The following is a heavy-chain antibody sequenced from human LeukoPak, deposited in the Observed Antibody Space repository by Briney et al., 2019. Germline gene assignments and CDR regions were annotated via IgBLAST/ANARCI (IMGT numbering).Heavy chain of an antibody. V-gene: IGHV3-64*01. CDR3: ARSARVSRDGYNPDFDY. CDR1: GFTFSSYA. Sequence: GGSLRLSCAASGFTFSSYAMHWVRQAPGKGLEYVSAISSNGGSTYYANSVKGRFTISRDNSKNTLYLQMGSPRAEDMAVYYCARSARVSRDGYNPDFDYWGQGTLVTVSS. CDR2: ISSNGGST. J-gene: IGHJ4*02. D-gene: IGHD5-24*01.